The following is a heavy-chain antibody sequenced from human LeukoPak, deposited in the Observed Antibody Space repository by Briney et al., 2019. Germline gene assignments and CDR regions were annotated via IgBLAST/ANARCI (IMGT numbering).Heavy chain of an antibody. CDR1: GFTFSSYG. J-gene: IGHJ4*02. CDR2: IRYDGSNK. CDR3: AISTVRTFDY. D-gene: IGHD3-10*01. V-gene: IGHV3-30*02. Sequence: GGSLRLSCAASGFTFSSYGMHWVRHAPGKGLEWVAFIRYDGSNKYYADSVKGRFTISRDNSKNTLYLQMNSLRAEDTAVYYCAISTVRTFDYWGQGTLVTVSS.